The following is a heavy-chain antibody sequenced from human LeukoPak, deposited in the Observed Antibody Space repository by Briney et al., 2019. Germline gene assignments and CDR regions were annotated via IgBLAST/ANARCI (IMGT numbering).Heavy chain of an antibody. CDR2: ISSDGSRK. CDR1: GFTFSSKS. CDR3: AKESRYSSGWYRSLVYYYYGMDV. J-gene: IGHJ6*02. Sequence: GGSLRLSCVASGFTFSSKSLHWVRQPPGRGLEWVSFISSDGSRKYYGDFVEGRFTVSRDNSMHTLYLQVDTLRAEDTAVYYCAKESRYSSGWYRSLVYYYYGMDVWGQGTTVTVSS. V-gene: IGHV3-30-3*01. D-gene: IGHD6-19*01.